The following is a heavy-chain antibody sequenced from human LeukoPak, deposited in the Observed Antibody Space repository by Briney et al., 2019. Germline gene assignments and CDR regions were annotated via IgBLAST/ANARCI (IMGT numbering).Heavy chain of an antibody. Sequence: PGRSLRLPCAASGFTFSSYGMHWVRQAPGKGLEWVAVIWYDGSNKYYADSVKGRFTISRDNSKNTLYLQMNSLRAEDTAVYYCARDGSGSFDYWGQGTLVTVSS. CDR2: IWYDGSNK. CDR3: ARDGSGSFDY. V-gene: IGHV3-33*08. J-gene: IGHJ4*02. CDR1: GFTFSSYG. D-gene: IGHD3-10*01.